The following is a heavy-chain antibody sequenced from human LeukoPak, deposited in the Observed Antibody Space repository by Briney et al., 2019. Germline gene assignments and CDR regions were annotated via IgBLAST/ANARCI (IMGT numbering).Heavy chain of an antibody. CDR1: GGSLSGYY. Sequence: SETLSLTCAVYGGSLSGYYWSWIRQPPGKGLEWIGEINHSGSTNYNPSLKSRVTISVDTSKNQFSLKLSSVTAADTAVYYCARGGRWLRLIAFDIWGQGTMVTVSS. CDR2: INHSGST. D-gene: IGHD5-24*01. CDR3: ARGGRWLRLIAFDI. V-gene: IGHV4-34*01. J-gene: IGHJ3*02.